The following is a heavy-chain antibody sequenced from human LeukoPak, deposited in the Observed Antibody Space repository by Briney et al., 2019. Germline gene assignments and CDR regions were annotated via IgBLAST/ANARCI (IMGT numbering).Heavy chain of an antibody. V-gene: IGHV1-18*01. Sequence: ASVKVSCKASGYTFTSYGISWVRQAPGQGLEWMGWISAYNGNTNYAQKLQGRVTMTTDTSTSTAYMELWSLRSDDTAVYYCTRVRDLEFGDYVKSDPWGQGTLVTVSS. D-gene: IGHD4-17*01. CDR3: TRVRDLEFGDYVKSDP. CDR1: GYTFTSYG. J-gene: IGHJ5*02. CDR2: ISAYNGNT.